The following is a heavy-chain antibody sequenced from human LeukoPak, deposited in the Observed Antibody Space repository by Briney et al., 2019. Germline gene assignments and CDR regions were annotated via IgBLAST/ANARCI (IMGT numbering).Heavy chain of an antibody. CDR1: GGTFSSYA. V-gene: IGHV1-69*13. Sequence: SVKVSCKASGGTFSSYAISWVRQAPGQGLEWMGGIIPIFGTANYAQQFQGRVTITADESTSTAYMELSSLRSEDTAVYYCATLYSGYERYLVFDYWGQGTLVTVSS. CDR2: IIPIFGTA. D-gene: IGHD5-12*01. J-gene: IGHJ4*02. CDR3: ATLYSGYERYLVFDY.